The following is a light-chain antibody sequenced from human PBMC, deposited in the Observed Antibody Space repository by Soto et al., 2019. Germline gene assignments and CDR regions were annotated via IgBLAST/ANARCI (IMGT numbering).Light chain of an antibody. CDR3: QQGYSVPIT. CDR1: ESICSH. Sequence: DIQMTQSPSSLSASVGGRVTITCRASESICSHLNWYQQKSGRAPQLLIHGASTLQTGVPSSFTGSGSGTDFTLTSDSLHPEDFAIYYCQQGYSVPITFGQGTRLDIK. V-gene: IGKV1-39*01. CDR2: GAS. J-gene: IGKJ5*01.